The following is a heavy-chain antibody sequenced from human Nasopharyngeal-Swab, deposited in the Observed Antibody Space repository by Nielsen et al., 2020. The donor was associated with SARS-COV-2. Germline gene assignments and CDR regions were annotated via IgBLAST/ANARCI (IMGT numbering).Heavy chain of an antibody. CDR2: IIPIFGTA. D-gene: IGHD5-24*01. CDR3: ATQDGYNYYYYYMDV. V-gene: IGHV1-69*06. J-gene: IGHJ6*03. Sequence: WGRQDTGQGLEWMGGIIPIFGTANYAQKFQGRVTITADKSTSTAYMELSSLRSEDTAVYYCATQDGYNYYYYYMDVWGKGTTVTVSS.